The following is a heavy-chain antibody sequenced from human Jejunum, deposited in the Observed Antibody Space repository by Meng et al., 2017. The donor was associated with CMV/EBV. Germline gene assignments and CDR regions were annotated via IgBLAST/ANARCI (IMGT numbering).Heavy chain of an antibody. CDR1: GYTFTGDG. J-gene: IGHJ4*01. CDR3: ARDRVGEPTFDY. Sequence: SGYTFTGDGISWVRQAPGQGLEWMGWISTYNDDRNYVQKFQARVTMTTDTSTSTAYMELRSLKSDDTAVYYCARDRVGEPTFDYWGQGTRVTVSS. V-gene: IGHV1-18*01. CDR2: ISTYNDDR. D-gene: IGHD1-26*01.